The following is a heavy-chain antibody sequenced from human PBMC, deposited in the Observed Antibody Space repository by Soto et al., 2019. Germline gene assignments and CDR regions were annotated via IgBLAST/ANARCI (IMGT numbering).Heavy chain of an antibody. CDR3: ANRGVQQLVIHGGMDV. J-gene: IGHJ6*02. CDR2: ISYDGSNK. Sequence: PGGSLRLSCAASGFTFSSYAMHWVRQAPGKGLEWVAVISYDGSNKYYADSVKGRFTISRDNSKNTLYLQMNSLRAEDTAVYYCANRGVQQLVIHGGMDVWGQGTTVTVSS. V-gene: IGHV3-30-3*01. CDR1: GFTFSSYA. D-gene: IGHD6-6*01.